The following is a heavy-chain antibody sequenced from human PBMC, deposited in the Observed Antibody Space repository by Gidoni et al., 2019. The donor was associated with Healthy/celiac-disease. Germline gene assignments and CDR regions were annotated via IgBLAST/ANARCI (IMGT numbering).Heavy chain of an antibody. CDR3: ARGGPTIFGVVIIPFDY. Sequence: QVQLQQGGAGLLKPSETLSLTCAVYGGSFRGYYWSWIRQPPGKGLEWIGEINHSGSTNYNPSLKSRVTISVDTSKNQFSLKLSSVTAADTAVYYCARGGPTIFGVVIIPFDYWGQGTLVTVSS. CDR1: GGSFRGYY. V-gene: IGHV4-34*01. D-gene: IGHD3-3*01. CDR2: INHSGST. J-gene: IGHJ4*02.